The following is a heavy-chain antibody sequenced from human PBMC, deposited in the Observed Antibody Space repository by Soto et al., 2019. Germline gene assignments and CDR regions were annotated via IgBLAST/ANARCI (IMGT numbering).Heavy chain of an antibody. D-gene: IGHD4-17*01. J-gene: IGHJ5*02. CDR1: GFTFSSYA. V-gene: IGHV3-23*01. CDR2: ICGSGGST. Sequence: EVQLLESGGGLVQPGGSLRLSCAASGFTFSSYAMRWVRQAPGKGLEWVSAICGSGGSTHYADYVKGRFTISRDNSKNTLYLQMNSLRAEDTVVYYCAKDLIDYGDYMELTNWFDPWGQGTLVTVSS. CDR3: AKDLIDYGDYMELTNWFDP.